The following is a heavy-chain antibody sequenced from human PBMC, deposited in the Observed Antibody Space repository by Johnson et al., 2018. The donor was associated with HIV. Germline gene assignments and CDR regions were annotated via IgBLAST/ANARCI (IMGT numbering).Heavy chain of an antibody. Sequence: QEQLVESGGGVVQPGRSLRLSCAASGFTFSTYAMHWVRQAPGKGLEWVEVISYDGNNTYNADSVKGRFTISRDNTRNTLYLQMNSLRAEDTAVYYCARSGYCTTSSCTDDAFDIWGQGTMVTVSS. V-gene: IGHV3-30-3*01. J-gene: IGHJ3*02. CDR2: ISYDGNNT. CDR1: GFTFSTYA. D-gene: IGHD2-2*01. CDR3: ARSGYCTTSSCTDDAFDI.